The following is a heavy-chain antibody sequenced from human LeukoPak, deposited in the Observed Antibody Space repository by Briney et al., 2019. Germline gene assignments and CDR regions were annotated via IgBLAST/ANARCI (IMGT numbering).Heavy chain of an antibody. D-gene: IGHD2-21*02. V-gene: IGHV1-69*06. CDR2: IIPIFGTA. CDR3: ARARETHIVVVTAFDY. Sequence: ASVTVSCKASGGTFSSYAISWVRQAPGQGREWMGGIIPIFGTANYAQKFQGRVTFTADKSTSTAYMELSSLRSEDTAVYYCARARETHIVVVTAFDYWGQGTLVTVSS. J-gene: IGHJ4*02. CDR1: GGTFSSYA.